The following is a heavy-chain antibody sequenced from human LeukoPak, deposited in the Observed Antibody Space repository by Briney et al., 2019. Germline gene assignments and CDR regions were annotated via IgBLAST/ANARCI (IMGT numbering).Heavy chain of an antibody. J-gene: IGHJ6*02. Sequence: GGSLRLSCAASGFTFSSYWMHWVRQAPGKGLVWVSRINSDGSSTSYADSVKGRFTISRDNAKNTLYLQMNSLRAEDTAVYYCARGRAARYYYYGMDVWDQGTTVTVSS. V-gene: IGHV3-74*01. CDR2: INSDGSST. CDR3: ARGRAARYYYYGMDV. D-gene: IGHD6-6*01. CDR1: GFTFSSYW.